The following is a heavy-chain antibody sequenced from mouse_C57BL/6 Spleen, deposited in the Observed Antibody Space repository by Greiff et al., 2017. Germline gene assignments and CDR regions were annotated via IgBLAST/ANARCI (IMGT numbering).Heavy chain of an antibody. CDR1: GYTFTSYW. CDR2: IHPSDSDT. Sequence: QVQLQQPGAELVKPGASVKVSCKASGYTFTSYWMHWVKQRPGQGLEWLGRIHPSDSDTNYNQKFKGKATLTVEKSSSTAYMQLSSLPSEDSAVYYCEIEGTGYFDYWGQGTTLTVSS. D-gene: IGHD3-3*01. V-gene: IGHV1-74*01. CDR3: EIEGTGYFDY. J-gene: IGHJ2*01.